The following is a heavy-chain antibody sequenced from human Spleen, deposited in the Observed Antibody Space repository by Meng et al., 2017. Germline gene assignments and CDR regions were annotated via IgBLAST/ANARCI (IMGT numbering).Heavy chain of an antibody. CDR2: IYYSGST. CDR3: AREHYDSSSYYYRWYYFDD. Sequence: SETLSLTCTVSGGSIRSRGYYWGWIRQPPGKGLEWIGSIYYSGSTYYNPSLKSRVTISVDTSKNQISLNLISVTAADTAVYYCAREHYDSSSYYYRWYYFDDWGQGTLVTVSS. CDR1: GGSIRSRGYY. J-gene: IGHJ4*02. D-gene: IGHD3-22*01. V-gene: IGHV4-39*07.